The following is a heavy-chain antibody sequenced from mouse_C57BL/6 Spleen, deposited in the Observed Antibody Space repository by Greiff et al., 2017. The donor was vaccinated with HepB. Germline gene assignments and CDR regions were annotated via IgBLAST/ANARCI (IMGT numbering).Heavy chain of an antibody. V-gene: IGHV1-80*01. CDR1: GYAFSSYW. J-gene: IGHJ2*01. Sequence: VQLQQSGAELVKPGASVKISCKASGYAFSSYWMNWVKQRPGKGLEWIGQIYPGDGDTNYNGKFKGKATLTADKSSSTAYMQLSSLTSEDSAVYFCARSFITTVVAPLDYWGQGTTLTVSS. CDR3: ARSFITTVVAPLDY. D-gene: IGHD1-1*01. CDR2: IYPGDGDT.